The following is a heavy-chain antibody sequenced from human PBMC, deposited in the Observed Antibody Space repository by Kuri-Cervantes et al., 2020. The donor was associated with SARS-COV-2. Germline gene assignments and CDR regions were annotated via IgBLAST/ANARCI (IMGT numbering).Heavy chain of an antibody. J-gene: IGHJ6*03. CDR1: GGSISCSSYY. Sequence: SETLSLTCTVSGGSISCSSYYWGWIRQPPGKGLEWIGSIYYSGSTYYNPSLKSRVTISVDTSKNQFSLKLSSVTAADTAVYYCARYVNDFWSGYYYYYYMDVWGKGTTVTVSS. D-gene: IGHD3-3*01. CDR2: IYYSGST. V-gene: IGHV4-39*01. CDR3: ARYVNDFWSGYYYYYYMDV.